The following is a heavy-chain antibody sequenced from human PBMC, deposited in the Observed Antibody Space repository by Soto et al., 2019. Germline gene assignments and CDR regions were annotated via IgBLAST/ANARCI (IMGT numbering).Heavy chain of an antibody. J-gene: IGHJ4*02. CDR3: ARQTGLLTALDY. CDR2: IIPILGIA. CDR1: GGTFSSYT. D-gene: IGHD5-18*01. Sequence: QVQLVQSGAEVKKPGSSVKVSCKASGGTFSSYTISWVRQAPGQGLEWMGRIIPILGIANYAQKFQGRVTIXAXXSTSTAYMELSSLRSEDTAVYYCARQTGLLTALDYWGQGTLVTVSS. V-gene: IGHV1-69*02.